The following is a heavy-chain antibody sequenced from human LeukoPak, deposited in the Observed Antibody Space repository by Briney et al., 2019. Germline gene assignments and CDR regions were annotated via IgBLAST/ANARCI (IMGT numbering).Heavy chain of an antibody. V-gene: IGHV3-48*03. CDR1: GFTFSSYE. CDR3: ARGEYYFDY. Sequence: GGSLRLSCAASGFTFSSYEMNWVRQALGKGLECISYISSSGRTIYYADSLKGRFTVSRDNAKNSLYLRMNNLRAEDTAVYYCARGEYYFDYWGQGTLVTVSS. J-gene: IGHJ4*02. CDR2: ISSSGRTI.